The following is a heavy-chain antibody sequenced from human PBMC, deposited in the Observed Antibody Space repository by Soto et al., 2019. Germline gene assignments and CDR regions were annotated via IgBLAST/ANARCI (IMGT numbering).Heavy chain of an antibody. CDR1: GGSFSGYY. J-gene: IGHJ5*02. CDR3: ARVLPLGYYDSSGYYTKWNWFDP. CDR2: INHSGST. V-gene: IGHV4-34*01. D-gene: IGHD3-22*01. Sequence: QVQLQQWGAGLLKPSETLSLTCAVYGGSFSGYYWSWIRQPPGKGLEWIGEINHSGSTNYNPSLKSRVTISVDTSKNQFSLKLSSVTAADTAVYYCARVLPLGYYDSSGYYTKWNWFDPWGQGTLVTVSS.